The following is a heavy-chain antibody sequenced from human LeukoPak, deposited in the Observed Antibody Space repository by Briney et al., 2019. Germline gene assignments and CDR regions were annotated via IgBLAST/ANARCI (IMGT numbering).Heavy chain of an antibody. CDR3: ARAGIVVVTAITSYFDY. D-gene: IGHD2-21*02. J-gene: IGHJ4*02. V-gene: IGHV4-59*08. Sequence: PSETLSLTCTVSGASTGTYYWSWIRHLPGRGLEWIGNIYDIGYTTYKPSLRSRVTLSVDMSKKQIFLRLTSVTAADTAVYYCARAGIVVVTAITSYFDYWGQGTLVTVSS. CDR1: GASTGTYY. CDR2: IYDIGYT.